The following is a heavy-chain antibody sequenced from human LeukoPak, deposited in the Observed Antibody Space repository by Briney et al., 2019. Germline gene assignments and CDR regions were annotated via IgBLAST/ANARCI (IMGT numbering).Heavy chain of an antibody. Sequence: SETLSLTCSVSIGSISSSKWWSWVRQSPVKGLEWIGEIYLYGTTNYNPSFTSRVTMSVDRSRNQFSLKLTSVTAADTAVYYCARAARDTIFGVVTAFDPWGQGTLVTVSS. CDR1: IGSISSSKW. D-gene: IGHD3-3*01. CDR3: ARAARDTIFGVVTAFDP. J-gene: IGHJ5*02. V-gene: IGHV4-4*02. CDR2: IYLYGTT.